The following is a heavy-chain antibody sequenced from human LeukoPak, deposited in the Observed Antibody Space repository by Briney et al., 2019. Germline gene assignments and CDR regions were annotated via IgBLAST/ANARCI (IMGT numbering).Heavy chain of an antibody. D-gene: IGHD3-10*01. CDR1: GFTFSSYE. CDR3: ARAPTMVSDY. Sequence: PGGSLRLSCAASGFTFSSYEMNWVRQAPGKGLEWVSYISSSGSTIYYADSVKGRFTISRDNAKNSLYLQMNSLRAEDTAVYYCARAPTMVSDYWGQGTLVTVSS. CDR2: ISSSGSTI. V-gene: IGHV3-48*03. J-gene: IGHJ4*02.